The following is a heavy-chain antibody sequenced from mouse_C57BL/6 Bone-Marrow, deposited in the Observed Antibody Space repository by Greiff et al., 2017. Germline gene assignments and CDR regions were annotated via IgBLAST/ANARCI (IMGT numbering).Heavy chain of an antibody. V-gene: IGHV5-12*01. CDR2: ISNGGGST. Sequence: DVQLVESGGGLVQPGGSLKLSCAASGFTFSDYYMYWVRQTPEKRLEWVAYISNGGGSTYYPDTVKGRFTISRDNAKNTLYLQLSRLKSEDTAMYYCATNGLWFAYWGQGTLVTVSA. J-gene: IGHJ3*01. CDR1: GFTFSDYY. CDR3: ATNGLWFAY.